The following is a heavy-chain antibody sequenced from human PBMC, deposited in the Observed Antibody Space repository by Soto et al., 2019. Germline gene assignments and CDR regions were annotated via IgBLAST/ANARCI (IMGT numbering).Heavy chain of an antibody. Sequence: GGSLRLSCAASGFTFSSYSMNWVRQAPGKGLEWVSYISSSSSTIYYADSVKGRFTISRDNAKNSLYLQMNSLRAEDTAVYYCARGDYDFWSGYCCYFDYWGQGTLVTVSS. CDR3: ARGDYDFWSGYCCYFDY. D-gene: IGHD3-3*01. J-gene: IGHJ4*02. V-gene: IGHV3-48*01. CDR1: GFTFSSYS. CDR2: ISSSSSTI.